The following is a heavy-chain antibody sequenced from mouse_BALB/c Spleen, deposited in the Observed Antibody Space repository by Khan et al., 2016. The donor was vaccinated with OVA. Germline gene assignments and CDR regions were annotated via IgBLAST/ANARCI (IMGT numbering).Heavy chain of an antibody. J-gene: IGHJ3*01. CDR2: IWSDGST. Sequence: QVQLKQSGPGLVQPSQSLSITCTVSGCSLITYGVHWVRQSPGKGLEWLGVIWSDGSTDYNAAFISRLSITKDNSESQVFFKMNSLQADDTAIYYCARNSYRYDFTYWGRGTLVTVSA. D-gene: IGHD2-12*01. CDR3: ARNSYRYDFTY. V-gene: IGHV2-2*01. CDR1: GCSLITYG.